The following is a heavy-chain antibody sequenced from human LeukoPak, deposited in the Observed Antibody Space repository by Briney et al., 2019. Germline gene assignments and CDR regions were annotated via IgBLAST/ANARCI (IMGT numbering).Heavy chain of an antibody. V-gene: IGHV4-59*01. CDR3: ARAVSASTVYYFDY. CDR2: IYYSGST. J-gene: IGHJ4*02. Sequence: SETLSLTCTVSGGSLSSYYWSWIRRPPGKGVEWIGYIYYSGSTNYNPSLKSRVTISVDTSKIQFSLKLSSVTAADTAVYYCARAVSASTVYYFDYWGQGTLVTVSS. CDR1: GGSLSSYY. D-gene: IGHD4-17*01.